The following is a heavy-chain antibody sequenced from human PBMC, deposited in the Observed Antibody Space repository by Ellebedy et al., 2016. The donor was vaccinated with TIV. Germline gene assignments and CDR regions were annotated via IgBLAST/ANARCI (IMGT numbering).Heavy chain of an antibody. J-gene: IGHJ3*02. CDR2: IDSSSTYI. D-gene: IGHD4-23*01. V-gene: IGHV3-21*06. Sequence: GESLKISCAASGFTFSSFGMNWVRQASGKGLEWVSSIDSSSTYIYYADSVEGRFTISRDNAKNSLYLHMNSLRAEDTAVYYCARSTVINPEGDAYDIWGQGTKVTVSS. CDR3: ARSTVINPEGDAYDI. CDR1: GFTFSSFG.